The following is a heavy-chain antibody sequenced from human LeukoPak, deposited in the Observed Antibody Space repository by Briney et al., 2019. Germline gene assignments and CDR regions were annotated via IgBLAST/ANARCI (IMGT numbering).Heavy chain of an antibody. Sequence: SETLSLTCTVSGGSISSSSYYWGWIRQPPGKGLEWIGSIYYSGSTNYNPSLKSRVTISLDTSKNQFSLNLRSVTAADTAVYYCARRDYALDYWGQGTLVTVSS. CDR1: GGSISSSSYY. J-gene: IGHJ4*02. CDR3: ARRDYALDY. D-gene: IGHD4-17*01. V-gene: IGHV4-39*07. CDR2: IYYSGST.